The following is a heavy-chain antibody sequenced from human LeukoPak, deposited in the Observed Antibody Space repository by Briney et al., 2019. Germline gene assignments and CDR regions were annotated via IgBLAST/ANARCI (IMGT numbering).Heavy chain of an antibody. V-gene: IGHV3-30*01. Sequence: GRSLRLSCAASGFTFSSYAMHWVRQAPGKGLEWVAVISCDGSNKYYADSVKGRFTISRDNSKNTLYLQMNSLRAEDTAVYYCARSVEMATIFAYWGQGTLVTVSS. CDR3: ARSVEMATIFAY. J-gene: IGHJ4*02. CDR1: GFTFSSYA. CDR2: ISCDGSNK. D-gene: IGHD5-24*01.